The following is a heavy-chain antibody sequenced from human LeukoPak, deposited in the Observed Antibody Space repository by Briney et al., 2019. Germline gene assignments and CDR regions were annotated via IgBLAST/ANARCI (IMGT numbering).Heavy chain of an antibody. Sequence: PGGSLRLSCAASGFTFSSYAMSWVRQAPGKGLERVSAISGSGGSTYYADSVKGRFTISRDNSKNTLYLQMNSLRAEDTAVYYCAKGAWNRHVLFQLHFDYWGQGTLVTVSS. D-gene: IGHD1-1*01. V-gene: IGHV3-23*01. CDR3: AKGAWNRHVLFQLHFDY. CDR1: GFTFSSYA. CDR2: ISGSGGST. J-gene: IGHJ4*02.